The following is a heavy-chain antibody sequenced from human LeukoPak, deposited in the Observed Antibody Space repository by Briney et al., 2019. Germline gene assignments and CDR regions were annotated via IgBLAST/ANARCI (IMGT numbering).Heavy chain of an antibody. CDR1: GYTFTGYY. CDR2: INPNSGGT. Sequence: ASVKVSCEASGYTFTGYYMHWVRQAPGQGLEWMGWINPNSGGTNYAQKFQGRVTMSRDTSISTAYMELSRLRADDTAVYYCARAKFRYPFDLRGQGTLVTVSS. CDR3: ARAKFRYPFDL. J-gene: IGHJ4*02. V-gene: IGHV1-2*02. D-gene: IGHD3-16*02.